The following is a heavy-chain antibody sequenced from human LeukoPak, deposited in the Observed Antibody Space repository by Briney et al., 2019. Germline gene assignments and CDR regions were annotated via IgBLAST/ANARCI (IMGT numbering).Heavy chain of an antibody. D-gene: IGHD2/OR15-2a*01. J-gene: IGHJ4*03. V-gene: IGHV1-69*13. Sequence: ASVKVSCKASGGTFSSYAISWVRQAPGQGLEWMGGIIPIFGTANYAQKFQGRVTITADESTSTAYMELSSLRSEDTAVYYCASGKCQTVYEFDYWGQGTTVTVSS. CDR3: ASGKCQTVYEFDY. CDR1: GGTFSSYA. CDR2: IIPIFGTA.